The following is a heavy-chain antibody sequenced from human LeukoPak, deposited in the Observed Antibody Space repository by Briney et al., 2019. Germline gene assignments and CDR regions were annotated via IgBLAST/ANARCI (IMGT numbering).Heavy chain of an antibody. CDR2: ISSSSSYI. CDR3: ARERSRGIAVAGGGHWYFDL. Sequence: GGSLRLSCAASGFTFGSYSMNWVRQAPGKGLEWVSSISSSSSYIYYADSVKGRFTISRDDAKNSLYLQMNSLRAEDTAVYYCARERSRGIAVAGGGHWYFDLWGRGTLVTVSS. D-gene: IGHD6-19*01. CDR1: GFTFGSYS. J-gene: IGHJ2*01. V-gene: IGHV3-21*01.